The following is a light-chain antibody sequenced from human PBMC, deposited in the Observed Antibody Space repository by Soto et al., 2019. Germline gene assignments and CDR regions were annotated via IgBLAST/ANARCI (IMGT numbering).Light chain of an antibody. Sequence: QSALTQPASVSGSPGQSITISCTGASSDVGDYTSVSWYQQHPGKAPKLMIYDVSKRPSGVSDRFSGSKSDNTASLTVSGLQAEDEADYYGSSYSSTSTLVVFGGGTKLTVL. CDR1: SSDVGDYTS. CDR2: DVS. V-gene: IGLV2-14*03. J-gene: IGLJ2*01. CDR3: SSYSSTSTLVV.